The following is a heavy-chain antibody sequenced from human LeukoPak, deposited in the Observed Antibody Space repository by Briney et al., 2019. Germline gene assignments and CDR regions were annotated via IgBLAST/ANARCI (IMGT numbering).Heavy chain of an antibody. CDR1: GGSISSSSYY. J-gene: IGHJ3*02. CDR2: IYYSGST. CDR3: ARRLRGDAFDI. D-gene: IGHD6-25*01. Sequence: SETLSLTCTVSGGSISSSSYYWGWIRQPPGKGLEWIGSIYYSGSTYYNPSLKSRVTISVDTSKNQFSLKLSSVTAADTAVYYCARRLRGDAFDIWGQGTMVTVSS. V-gene: IGHV4-39*01.